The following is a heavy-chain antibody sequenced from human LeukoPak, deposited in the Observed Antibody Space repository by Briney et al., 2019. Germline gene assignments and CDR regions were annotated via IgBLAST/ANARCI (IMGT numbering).Heavy chain of an antibody. D-gene: IGHD3-3*01. CDR3: ARVISYQAYYYYYYMDV. CDR2: ISSSGSTI. CDR1: GFTFSDYY. J-gene: IGHJ6*03. Sequence: GGSLRLSCAASGFTFSDYYMSWIRHAPGKGLEWVSYISSSGSTIYYADSVKGRFTISRDNAKNSLYLQMNSLRAEDTAVYYCARVISYQAYYYYYYMDVWGKGTTVTVSS. V-gene: IGHV3-11*01.